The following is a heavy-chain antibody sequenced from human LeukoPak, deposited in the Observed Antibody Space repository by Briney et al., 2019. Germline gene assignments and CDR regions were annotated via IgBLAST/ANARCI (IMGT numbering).Heavy chain of an antibody. Sequence: SETLSLTCTVSGGSISSSSYYWGWIRQPPGKGLEWIGSIYYSGSTYYNPSLKSRVTISVDTSKNQFSLKLSSVTAADTAVYYCGKGVGDIAAPPGLGPFYYWGQGTLDTVSS. CDR3: GKGVGDIAAPPGLGPFYY. J-gene: IGHJ4*02. V-gene: IGHV4-39*07. D-gene: IGHD6-6*01. CDR2: IYYSGST. CDR1: GGSISSSSYY.